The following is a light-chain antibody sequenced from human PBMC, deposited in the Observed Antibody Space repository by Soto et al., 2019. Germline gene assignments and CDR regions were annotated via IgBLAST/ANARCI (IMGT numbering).Light chain of an antibody. CDR3: SSYTSSSTLLYV. CDR2: DVS. Sequence: QSALTQPASVSGSPGQSITISCTATSSDVGGYNYVSWYQQHPGKAPKLMIYDVSNRPSGVSNRFSGSKSGNTASLTISGLQAEDEADYYSSSYTSSSTLLYVFGTGTKVTVL. J-gene: IGLJ1*01. CDR1: SSDVGGYNY. V-gene: IGLV2-14*01.